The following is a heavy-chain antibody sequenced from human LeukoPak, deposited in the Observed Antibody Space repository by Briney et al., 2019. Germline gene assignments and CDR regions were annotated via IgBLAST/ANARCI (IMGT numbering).Heavy chain of an antibody. CDR1: GFTFSSYW. CDR3: ARDFPMVRGVLSPHFDY. CDR2: IKQDGSEK. D-gene: IGHD3-10*01. V-gene: IGHV3-7*01. J-gene: IGHJ4*02. Sequence: GGSLRLSCAASGFTFSSYWMSWVRQAPGKGLEWVANIKQDGSEKHYVDSVRGRFTISRDNAKNSLYLQMNSLRAEDTAVYYCARDFPMVRGVLSPHFDYWGQGTLVTVSS.